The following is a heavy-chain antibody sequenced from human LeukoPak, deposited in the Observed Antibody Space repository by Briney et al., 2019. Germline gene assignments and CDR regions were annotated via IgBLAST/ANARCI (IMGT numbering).Heavy chain of an antibody. CDR2: IKQDGSEK. Sequence: GGSLRLSCAASGFTFSSYWMSWVRQAPGKGLEWVANIKQDGSEKYYVDSVKGRFTIFRDNAKNSLYLQMNSLRAEDTAVYYCAREGGDCSSTSCYWVYYYYYGMDVWGQGTTVTVSS. CDR3: AREGGDCSSTSCYWVYYYYYGMDV. J-gene: IGHJ6*02. D-gene: IGHD2-2*01. V-gene: IGHV3-7*01. CDR1: GFTFSSYW.